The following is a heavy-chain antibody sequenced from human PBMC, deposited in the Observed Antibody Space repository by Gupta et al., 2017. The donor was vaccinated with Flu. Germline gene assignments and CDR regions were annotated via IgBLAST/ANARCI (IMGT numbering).Heavy chain of an antibody. D-gene: IGHD1-26*01. V-gene: IGHV1-18*01. CDR1: GYTFTNYA. CDR2: LKVYQGDS. Sequence: QVQLVQSGAEVMRPGVSVKVSCKASGYTFTNYAISRVRQAPGQRLEWMGWLKVYQGDSNTEQKFQVRNTMTTGTSTSTAYMELRSLRSDDTVVYYCAGVSGRVGATTKKDYSYYGLDVWGQETTVTVSS. CDR3: AGVSGRVGATTKKDYSYYGLDV. J-gene: IGHJ6*02.